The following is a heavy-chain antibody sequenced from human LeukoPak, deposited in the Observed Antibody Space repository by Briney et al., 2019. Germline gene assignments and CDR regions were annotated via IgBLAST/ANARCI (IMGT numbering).Heavy chain of an antibody. Sequence: GASGKVSCKASGYTLTSYYMHWVRQAPGQGLEWMAMINPSGGSTTYAQKFQGRVTMTRDTSTSTVYMELSSLRSDDTAVYYCARATAAGRRLDYWGQGTLVTVSS. D-gene: IGHD6-13*01. CDR2: INPSGGST. J-gene: IGHJ4*02. V-gene: IGHV1-46*01. CDR3: ARATAAGRRLDY. CDR1: GYTLTSYY.